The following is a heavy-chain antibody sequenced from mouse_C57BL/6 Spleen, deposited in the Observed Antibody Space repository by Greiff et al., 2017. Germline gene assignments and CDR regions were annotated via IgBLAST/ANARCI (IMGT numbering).Heavy chain of an antibody. V-gene: IGHV14-4*01. CDR2: IDPENGDT. D-gene: IGHD3-2*02. J-gene: IGHJ4*01. CDR1: GFNIKDDY. CDR3: TPYSSGPMDD. Sequence: EVHLVESGAELVRPGASVKLSCTASGFNIKDDYMHWVKQRPEQGLEWIGWIDPENGDTEYASKFQGKATITADTSSNTAYLQLSSLTSEDTAVYYCTPYSSGPMDDWGQGTSVTVSS.